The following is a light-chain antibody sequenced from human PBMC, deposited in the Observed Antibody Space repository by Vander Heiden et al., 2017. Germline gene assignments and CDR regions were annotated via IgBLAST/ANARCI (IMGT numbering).Light chain of an antibody. CDR1: QGISSA. Sequence: AIQLTQSPSSLSASVGDRVTITCRASQGISSALAWYQQKPGKAPKLLIYDASSLESGVPSRFSGSGSGTDFTLTISSLQPEDFATYYCQQCNSYPQRFTFGPGTKVDIK. CDR3: QQCNSYPQRFT. CDR2: DAS. J-gene: IGKJ3*01. V-gene: IGKV1-13*02.